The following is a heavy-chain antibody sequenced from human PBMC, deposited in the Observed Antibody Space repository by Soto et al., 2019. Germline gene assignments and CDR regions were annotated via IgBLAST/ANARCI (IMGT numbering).Heavy chain of an antibody. CDR1: GGSISSYY. CDR2: IYYSGST. Sequence: PETLSLTCTVSGGSISSYYWSWIRQPPEKGLEWIGYIYYSGSTNYNPSLKSRVTISVDTSKNQFSLKLSSVTADDTAVNYCALTNYYDSSGPWGQGTLVTVSS. CDR3: ALTNYYDSSGP. J-gene: IGHJ5*02. V-gene: IGHV4-59*01. D-gene: IGHD3-22*01.